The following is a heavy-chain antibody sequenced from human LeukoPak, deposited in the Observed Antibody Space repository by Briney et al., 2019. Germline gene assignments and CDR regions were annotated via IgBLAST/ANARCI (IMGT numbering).Heavy chain of an antibody. D-gene: IGHD6-19*01. Sequence: ASVTVSCKASGYTFTSYYMHWVRQAPGQGLEWMGIINPSGGSTSYAQKFQGRVTMTRDTSTSTVYMELSSLRSEDTAVYYCARDPPSIAVAGTENLFDYWGQGTLVTVSS. CDR3: ARDPPSIAVAGTENLFDY. CDR2: INPSGGST. CDR1: GYTFTSYY. J-gene: IGHJ4*02. V-gene: IGHV1-46*01.